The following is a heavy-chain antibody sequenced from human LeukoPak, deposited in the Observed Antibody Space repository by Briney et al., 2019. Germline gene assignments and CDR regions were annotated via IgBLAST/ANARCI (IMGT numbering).Heavy chain of an antibody. D-gene: IGHD6-13*01. CDR2: ISSSSSYI. J-gene: IGHJ4*02. CDR3: ARNWGIDAAGTPFDY. V-gene: IGHV3-21*01. Sequence: SGGSLRLSCAASGFTFSSYSMNWVRQPPGKGLEWVSSISSSSSYIYYPDSVKGRFTISRDNAKNSLYLQMNSLRSDDTAVYYLARNWGIDAAGTPFDYWGQGTLVTVSS. CDR1: GFTFSSYS.